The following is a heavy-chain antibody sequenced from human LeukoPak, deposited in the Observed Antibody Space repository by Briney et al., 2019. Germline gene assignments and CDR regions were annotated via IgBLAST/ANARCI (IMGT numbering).Heavy chain of an antibody. CDR2: ISGVSTHI. CDR3: GRAFPPLRTSSAGDL. Sequence: GGSLRVSCSASGFTFRAYDINWVRQAPGEGLEWVSSISGVSTHIYYGDSVKGRFSISRDNAKNSVYLQMNSLGVENTAIYYGGRAFPPLRTSSAGDLWGQGILVTVSS. CDR1: GFTFRAYD. J-gene: IGHJ4*02. V-gene: IGHV3-21*01. D-gene: IGHD3-16*01.